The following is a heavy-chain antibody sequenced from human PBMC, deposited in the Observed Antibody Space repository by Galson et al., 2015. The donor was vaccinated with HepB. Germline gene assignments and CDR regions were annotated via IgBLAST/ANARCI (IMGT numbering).Heavy chain of an antibody. D-gene: IGHD3-22*01. J-gene: IGHJ4*02. CDR2: ISETDDTT. Sequence: SLRLSCAASGFTFRDYYMSWVRQAQGKELEGVSGISETDDTTYYADSGKGLFTISRDNSKNMLYLQMNSLTAEDTAVYYCAKTSGQSLVIVIIPLYYFDSWGQGTLVAVSS. V-gene: IGHV3-23*01. CDR3: AKTSGQSLVIVIIPLYYFDS. CDR1: GFTFRDYY.